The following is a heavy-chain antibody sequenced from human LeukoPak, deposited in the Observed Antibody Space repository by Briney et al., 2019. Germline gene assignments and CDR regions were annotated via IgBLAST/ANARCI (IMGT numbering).Heavy chain of an antibody. CDR2: INPNSGGT. Sequence: ASVKVSCKAYGYTFTGYFMHWVRQAPGQGLEWMGWINPNSGGTHYAQKFQGRVTMTRDTSISTAYMELSRLRSDDTAVYYCARDSSGSPGYWGQGTLVTVSS. CDR3: ARDSSGSPGY. J-gene: IGHJ4*02. CDR1: GYTFTGYF. D-gene: IGHD3-22*01. V-gene: IGHV1-2*02.